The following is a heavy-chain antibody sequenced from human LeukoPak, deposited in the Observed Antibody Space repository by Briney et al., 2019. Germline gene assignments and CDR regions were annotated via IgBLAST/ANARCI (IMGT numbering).Heavy chain of an antibody. CDR1: GGSISSYY. J-gene: IGHJ5*02. D-gene: IGHD6-6*01. Sequence: KPSETLSLTCTVSGGSISSYYWSWIRQPPGKGLEWIGYIYTSGSTNYNPSLKSRVTISVDTSKNQFSLKLSSVTAADTVVYYCARLRARPLNWFDPWGQGTLVTVSS. CDR3: ARLRARPLNWFDP. CDR2: IYTSGST. V-gene: IGHV4-4*09.